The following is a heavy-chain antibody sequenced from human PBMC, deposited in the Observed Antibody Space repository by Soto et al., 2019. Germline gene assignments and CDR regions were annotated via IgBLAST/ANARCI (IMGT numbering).Heavy chain of an antibody. V-gene: IGHV3-23*01. D-gene: IGHD3-22*01. Sequence: HPGGSLRLSCAASGLTFSSYAMSWVRQAPGKGLEWVSGISGSGGNTYYAESVEGRLTISRDNSKNTLYLQMNSLRAEDTAVYYCSNLYKNYYYDRSGFPIWGQGTMVTVSS. CDR1: GLTFSSYA. CDR3: SNLYKNYYYDRSGFPI. J-gene: IGHJ3*02. CDR2: ISGSGGNT.